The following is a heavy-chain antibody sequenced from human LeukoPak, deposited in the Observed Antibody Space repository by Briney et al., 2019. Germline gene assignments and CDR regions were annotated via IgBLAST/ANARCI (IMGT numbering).Heavy chain of an antibody. D-gene: IGHD3-22*01. CDR2: ISSSGSTI. CDR3: AKVSGYDSSGYYP. J-gene: IGHJ5*02. CDR1: GFTFSNYK. V-gene: IGHV3-48*03. Sequence: GGSLRLSCAASGFTFSNYKMNWVRQTPGKGLERVSYISSSGSTIYYADSVKGRFTISRDNAQNSLYLQMNSLRAEDTAVYYCAKVSGYDSSGYYPWGQGTLVTVSS.